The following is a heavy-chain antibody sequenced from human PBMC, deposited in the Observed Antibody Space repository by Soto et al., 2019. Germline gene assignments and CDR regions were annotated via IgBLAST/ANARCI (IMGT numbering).Heavy chain of an antibody. CDR1: GFSLSTSGVG. CDR3: AHAGIDQYCSGGSCYYGRAFFY. J-gene: IGHJ4*02. V-gene: IGHV2-5*02. CDR2: IYWDDDK. Sequence: QITLKESGPTLVKPTQTLTLTCTFSGFSLSTSGVGVGWIRQPPGKALEWLALIYWDDDKRYSPSLKSRLTITKDPYNTQAVLTMNNMDPVDTTTYYCAHAGIDQYCSGGSCYYGRAFFYWGQGTLVTVSS. D-gene: IGHD2-15*01.